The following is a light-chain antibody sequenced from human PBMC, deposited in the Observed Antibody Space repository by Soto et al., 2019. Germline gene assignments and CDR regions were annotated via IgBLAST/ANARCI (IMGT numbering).Light chain of an antibody. CDR2: DSS. V-gene: IGKV3-11*01. Sequence: EIVLTQSPATLSLSPGDRATLSCRASQSVSKYLAWYQQKPGQAPRLLIYDSSNRVTGVPARFSGSGSGTDFTLTISSLQSEDFAVYYCQQRSNWPLTFGGGTKVEIK. CDR3: QQRSNWPLT. CDR1: QSVSKY. J-gene: IGKJ4*01.